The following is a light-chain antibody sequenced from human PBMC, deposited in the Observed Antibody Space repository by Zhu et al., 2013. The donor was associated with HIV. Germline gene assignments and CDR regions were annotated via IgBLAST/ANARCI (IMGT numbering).Light chain of an antibody. J-gene: IGKJ2*02. CDR2: DSS. V-gene: IGKV3-20*01. CDR1: QSVSSN. CDR3: QQYGSSPWT. Sequence: EIVMTQSPVTLSVSPGERATLSCRASQSVSSNLAWYQQKPGQAPRLLIYDSSARATGIPARFSGSGSGTDFTLSISELEPEDFAVYYCQQYGSSPWTFGQGTKLEI.